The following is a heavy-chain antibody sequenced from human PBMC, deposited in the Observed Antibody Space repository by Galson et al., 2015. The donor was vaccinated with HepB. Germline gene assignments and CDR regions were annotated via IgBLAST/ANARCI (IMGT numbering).Heavy chain of an antibody. CDR3: AKDPIYRAYYYYYMDV. CDR2: ISYDGSNK. J-gene: IGHJ6*03. D-gene: IGHD5/OR15-5a*01. V-gene: IGHV3-30*18. CDR1: GFTFSSYG. Sequence: SLRLSCAASGFTFSSYGMHWVRQAPGKGLEWVAVISYDGSNKYYADSVKGRFTISRDNSKNTLYLQMNSLRAEDTAVYYCAKDPIYRAYYYYYMDVWGKGTTVTVSS.